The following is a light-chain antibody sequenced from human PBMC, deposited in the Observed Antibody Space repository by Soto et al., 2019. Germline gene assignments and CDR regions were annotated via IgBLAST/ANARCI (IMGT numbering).Light chain of an antibody. CDR2: GAS. V-gene: IGKV3-15*01. CDR3: QQYNEWPLT. CDR1: QSVSTN. J-gene: IGKJ4*01. Sequence: ETVMTQSPATLSVSPGERATLSCGASQSVSTNLAWYQQKPGQVPRLLIYGASTRASDIPARFSGSGSGTEFTLTISSRQSEDFAVYYCQQYNEWPLTFGGGTKVVIE.